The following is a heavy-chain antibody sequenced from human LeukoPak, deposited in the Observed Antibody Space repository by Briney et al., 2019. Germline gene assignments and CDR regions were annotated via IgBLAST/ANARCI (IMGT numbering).Heavy chain of an antibody. CDR2: ISGSGGST. CDR1: GFTFSSYA. D-gene: IGHD6-13*01. V-gene: IGHV3-23*01. Sequence: GGSLRLSCAASGFTFSSYAMSWVRQAPGKGLEWVSAISGSGGSTCYADSVKGRFTISRDNSKNTLYLQMNSLRAEDTAVYYCARDPNTIAYSSSWIDYWGQGTLVTVSS. J-gene: IGHJ4*02. CDR3: ARDPNTIAYSSSWIDY.